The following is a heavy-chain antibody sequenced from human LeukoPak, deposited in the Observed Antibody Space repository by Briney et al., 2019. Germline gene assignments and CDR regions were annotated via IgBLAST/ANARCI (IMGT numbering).Heavy chain of an antibody. CDR2: ISAYNGNT. V-gene: IGHV1-18*01. D-gene: IGHD4-17*01. Sequence: GASVKVSCTASGYTFTSYGISWVRQAPGQGLEWMGWISAYNGNTNYAQKLQGRVTMTTDTSTSTAYMELRSLRSDDTAVYYCARDRPSHDYGDYAALYYYYGMDVWGQGTTVTVSS. CDR1: GYTFTSYG. J-gene: IGHJ6*02. CDR3: ARDRPSHDYGDYAALYYYYGMDV.